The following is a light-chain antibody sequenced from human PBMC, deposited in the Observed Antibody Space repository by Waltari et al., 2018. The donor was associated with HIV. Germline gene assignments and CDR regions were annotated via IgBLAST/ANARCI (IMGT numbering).Light chain of an antibody. J-gene: IGLJ1*01. CDR3: ATWDDSLDAYV. Sequence: QSVLTQSPSVSGTPGQRVSISCSGSNSNVGRNTVNWYQKVPGTAPKLLIYVLYGNGQRPSGVPDRFSGSKSGTSASLAISGLQSEDEADYYCATWDDSLDAYVFGPGTKVTV. V-gene: IGLV1-44*01. CDR2: VLYGNG. CDR1: NSNVGRNT.